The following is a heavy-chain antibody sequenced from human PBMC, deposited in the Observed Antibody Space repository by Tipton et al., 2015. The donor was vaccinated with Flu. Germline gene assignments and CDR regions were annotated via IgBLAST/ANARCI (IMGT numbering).Heavy chain of an antibody. CDR1: GDSVSSNSAA. CDR2: TYYRSKWSN. Sequence: GLVKPSQTLSLTCAISGDSVSSNSAAWNWIRQSPSRGLEWLGRTYYRSKWSNDYAVSVESRITINPDTSKNQFSLQLNSVTPEDTAVYYCARDLAYYDILTGDQGYYYYGMDFWGQGTTVTVSS. CDR3: ARDLAYYDILTGDQGYYYYGMDF. J-gene: IGHJ6*02. D-gene: IGHD3-9*01. V-gene: IGHV6-1*01.